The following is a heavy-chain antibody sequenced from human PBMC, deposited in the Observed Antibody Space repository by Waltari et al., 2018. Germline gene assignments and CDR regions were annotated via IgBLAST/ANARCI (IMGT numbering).Heavy chain of an antibody. CDR2: IYHSGIT. J-gene: IGHJ6*03. CDR3: ARVNSGSYLYYYYYYMDV. CDR1: GYSISSGYY. Sequence: QVQLQESGPGLVKPSETLSLTCAVSGYSISSGYYWGWIRQPPGKGLEWIGSIYHSGITYYNPSLKSRVTISVDTSKNQFSLKLSSVTAADTAVYYCARVNSGSYLYYYYYYMDVWGKGTTVTVSS. D-gene: IGHD1-26*01. V-gene: IGHV4-38-2*01.